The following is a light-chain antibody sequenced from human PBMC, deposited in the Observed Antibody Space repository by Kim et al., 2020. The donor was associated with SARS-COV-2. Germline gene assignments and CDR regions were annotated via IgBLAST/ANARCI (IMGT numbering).Light chain of an antibody. Sequence: PGGRVALSWGASQTSSSNLARCQQNPGQAPRLLIYGASTRAPGFPARCSSTGSGTEFTLTISGLQSGDFAVYFCQQYNTRPPTFGQGTKVEIK. V-gene: IGKV3-15*01. CDR3: QQYNTRPPT. CDR2: GAS. CDR1: QTSSSN. J-gene: IGKJ1*01.